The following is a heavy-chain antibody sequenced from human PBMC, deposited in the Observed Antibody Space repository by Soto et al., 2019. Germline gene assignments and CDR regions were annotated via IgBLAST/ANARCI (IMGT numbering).Heavy chain of an antibody. CDR3: ARDPEGGYSYGPSYSYYGMDV. CDR2: ISAYNGNT. J-gene: IGHJ6*02. V-gene: IGHV1-18*04. D-gene: IGHD5-18*01. CDR1: AYTFTSYG. Sequence: GXSVKVSCNASAYTFTSYGISWVRQAPGQGLEWMGWISAYNGNTNYAQKLQGRVTMTTDTSTSTAYMELRSLRSDDTAVYYCARDPEGGYSYGPSYSYYGMDVWGQGTTVTVSS.